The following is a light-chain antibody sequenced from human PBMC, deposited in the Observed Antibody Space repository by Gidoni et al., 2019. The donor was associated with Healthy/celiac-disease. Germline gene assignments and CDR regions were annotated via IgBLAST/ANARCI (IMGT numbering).Light chain of an antibody. J-gene: IGLJ2*01. Sequence: QSALTQPASVSGSPGQSTPLPYTGTSSDGGGYNYVSWYQQHQGKAPTLMLSDVSNRPSGVSNRFSVSKSGNTASLTISGLQAEDEDEYDCSSYTSSSTLGVFGGGTKLTVL. CDR1: SSDGGGYNY. CDR2: DVS. V-gene: IGLV2-14*01. CDR3: SSYTSSSTLGV.